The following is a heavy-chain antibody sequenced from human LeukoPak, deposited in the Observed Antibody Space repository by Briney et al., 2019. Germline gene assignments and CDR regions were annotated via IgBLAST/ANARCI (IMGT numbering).Heavy chain of an antibody. Sequence: GASVKVSCKASGYIFTGYYMLWVPQAPGQGLEWMGRINPNSGGTNYAQKFQGRVTMTRDTSISTAYMELSRLRSDDTAVYYCARERDDYYDSSGCFDYWGQGTLVTVSS. CDR3: ARERDDYYDSSGCFDY. CDR1: GYIFTGYY. CDR2: INPNSGGT. J-gene: IGHJ4*02. D-gene: IGHD3-22*01. V-gene: IGHV1-2*06.